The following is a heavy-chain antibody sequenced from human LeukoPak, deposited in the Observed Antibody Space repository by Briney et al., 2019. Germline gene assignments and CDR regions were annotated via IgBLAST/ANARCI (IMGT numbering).Heavy chain of an antibody. J-gene: IGHJ4*02. V-gene: IGHV3-48*01. D-gene: IGHD4-17*01. CDR3: TRRLERGGDYGYY. CDR1: GFTFKNEP. CDR2: IRSDSKTI. Sequence: PGGSLRLSCAASGFTFKNEPMNWVRQAPGKGLEWVSHIRSDSKTIVYADSVKGRFTISRDNAKNSLSLQMNSLKTEDTAVYYCTRRLERGGDYGYYWGQGTLVTVSS.